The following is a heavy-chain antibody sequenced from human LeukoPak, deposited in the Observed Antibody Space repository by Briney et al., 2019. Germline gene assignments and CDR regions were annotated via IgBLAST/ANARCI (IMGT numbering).Heavy chain of an antibody. V-gene: IGHV3-23*01. CDR2: ISGSGGST. CDR3: AKDPSGGFDY. CDR1: GFTFSTYD. Sequence: PGGSLRLSCAASGFTFSTYDMSWVRQAPGKGLEWVSAISGSGGSTFYADSVKGRFTISRDNSKNTLYLQMNSLRAEDTAVYYCAKDPSGGFDYWGQGTLVTVSS. J-gene: IGHJ4*02. D-gene: IGHD3-10*01.